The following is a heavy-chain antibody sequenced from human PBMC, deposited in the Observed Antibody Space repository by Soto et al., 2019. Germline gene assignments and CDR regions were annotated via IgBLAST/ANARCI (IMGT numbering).Heavy chain of an antibody. CDR2: INAGNGNT. CDR3: ARPYYYGSGSLSYWFDP. J-gene: IGHJ5*02. CDR1: GYTFTSYA. D-gene: IGHD3-10*01. V-gene: IGHV1-3*01. Sequence: QVQLVQSGAEVKKPGASVKVSCKASGYTFTSYAMHWVRQAPGQRLEWMGWINAGNGNTKYSQKFQGRVTITRDTSASTAYMELSSLRSEDTAVYYCARPYYYGSGSLSYWFDPWGQGTLVTVSS.